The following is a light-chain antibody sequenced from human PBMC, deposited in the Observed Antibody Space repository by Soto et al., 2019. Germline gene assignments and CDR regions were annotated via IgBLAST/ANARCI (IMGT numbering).Light chain of an antibody. Sequence: QMTQSPSTLSASVGDRVTITCRASHNIERWMAWYQQKPGRAPSLLIFDATTLHSGVPSRFSGGVSGTEFTLTINGLQPDDFATYYCQQFAKSSTFGQGTKVDIK. CDR2: DAT. CDR3: QQFAKSST. CDR1: HNIERW. V-gene: IGKV1-5*01. J-gene: IGKJ1*01.